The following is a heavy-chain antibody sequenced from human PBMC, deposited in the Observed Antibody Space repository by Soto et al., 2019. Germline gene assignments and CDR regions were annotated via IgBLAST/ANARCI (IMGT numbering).Heavy chain of an antibody. CDR1: GGCFSGYY. Sequence: PSETLSLTCAVYGGCFSGYYWTWIRQPPGKGLEWIGEIHYSGTTNYNPSLKSRVTTSVNISKKQFSLKLSSVTVADTAMYYCERGTRLRAVDIWGQGTMVTASS. D-gene: IGHD2-15*01. CDR2: IHYSGTT. V-gene: IGHV4-34*01. CDR3: ERGTRLRAVDI. J-gene: IGHJ3*02.